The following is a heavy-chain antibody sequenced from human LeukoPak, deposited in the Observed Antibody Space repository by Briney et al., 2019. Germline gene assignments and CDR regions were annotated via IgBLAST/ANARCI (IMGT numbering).Heavy chain of an antibody. D-gene: IGHD1-1*01. V-gene: IGHV1-2*02. CDR3: ARDPTGTYYYYMDV. J-gene: IGHJ6*03. CDR1: GYTFSGFY. CDR2: INPNSGGT. Sequence: GASVKVSCKASGYTFSGFYIHWVRQAPGQGLEWMGWINPNSGGTKIAQKFQGRVTMTRDTSISTAYMELSRLRSDDTAVYYCARDPTGTYYYYMDVWGKGTTVTISS.